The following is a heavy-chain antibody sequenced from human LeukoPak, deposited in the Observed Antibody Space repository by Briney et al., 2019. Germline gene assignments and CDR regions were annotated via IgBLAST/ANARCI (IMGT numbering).Heavy chain of an antibody. Sequence: GGSLRLSCAASGFTFSSYDMHWVRQATGKGLEWVSAIGTAGDTYYPGSVKGRFTISRENAKNSLYLQMYSLRAGDTAVYYCARGSYYYYMDVWGKGTTVTVSS. V-gene: IGHV3-13*01. J-gene: IGHJ6*03. CDR3: ARGSYYYYMDV. CDR1: GFTFSSYD. CDR2: IGTAGDT.